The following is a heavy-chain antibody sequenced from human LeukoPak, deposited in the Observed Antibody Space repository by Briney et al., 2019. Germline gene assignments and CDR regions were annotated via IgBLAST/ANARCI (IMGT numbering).Heavy chain of an antibody. CDR1: GYTFTGYY. J-gene: IGHJ5*02. CDR2: INPNSGGP. D-gene: IGHD3-16*01. Sequence: VASVKVSCKASGYTFTGYYIHWARQAPGQGLEWMGWINPNSGGPNYAQKFQGRVTMTRDTSISTAYMEMSRLRSDDTAVYYCARDVSAGGTNWFDPWGQGTLVTVSS. CDR3: ARDVSAGGTNWFDP. V-gene: IGHV1-2*02.